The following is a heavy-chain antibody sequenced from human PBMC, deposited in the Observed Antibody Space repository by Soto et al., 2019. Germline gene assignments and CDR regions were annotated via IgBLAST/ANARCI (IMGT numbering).Heavy chain of an antibody. CDR1: GGTFRTSA. V-gene: IGHV1-69*12. Sequence: QVQLVQSGAEVKKPGSSVKVSCKTSGGTFRTSAISWVRQAPGQGLEWMGGIMPVFPTPDYAQKFQGRVNITADESTGTAYMELSSLGSEDTAVYYCTIDKDRHHLGGNYYYIMDVWGQGTTVTVSS. J-gene: IGHJ6*01. D-gene: IGHD6-25*01. CDR2: IMPVFPTP. CDR3: TIDKDRHHLGGNYYYIMDV.